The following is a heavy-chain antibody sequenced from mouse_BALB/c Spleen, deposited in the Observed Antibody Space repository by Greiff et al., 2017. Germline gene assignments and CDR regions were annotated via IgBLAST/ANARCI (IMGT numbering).Heavy chain of an antibody. CDR2: IRLKSDNYAT. CDR3: TTAWFAY. J-gene: IGHJ3*01. Sequence: EVKVEESGGGLVQPGGSMKLSCVASGFTFSSYWMSWVRQSPEKGLEWVAEIRLKSDNYATHYAESVKGKFTISRDDSKSRLYLQMNSLRAEDTGIYYCTTAWFAYWGQGTLVTVSA. V-gene: IGHV6-6*02. CDR1: GFTFSSYW.